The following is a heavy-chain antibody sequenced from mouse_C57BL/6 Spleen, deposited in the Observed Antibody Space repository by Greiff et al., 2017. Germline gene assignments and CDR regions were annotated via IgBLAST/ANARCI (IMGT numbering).Heavy chain of an antibody. V-gene: IGHV1-53*01. J-gene: IGHJ2*01. CDR3: ARLDYGSSYHYFDY. Sequence: VKLQQPGTELVKPGASVKLSCKASGYTFTSYWMHWVKQRPGQGLEWIGNINPSNGGTNYNEKFKSKATLTVDKSSSTAYMQLSSLTSEDSAVYYCARLDYGSSYHYFDYWGQGTTLTVSS. D-gene: IGHD1-1*01. CDR2: INPSNGGT. CDR1: GYTFTSYW.